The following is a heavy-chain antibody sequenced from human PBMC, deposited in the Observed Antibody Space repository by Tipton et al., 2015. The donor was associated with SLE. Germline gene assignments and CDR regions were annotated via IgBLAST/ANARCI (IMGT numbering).Heavy chain of an antibody. Sequence: TLSLTCTVSGDSISNNNYYWGWIRQPPGKGLEWIGNINYSGTTFYNPSLKTRVTVSVDTSKIQFSLRLTSVTAADTAVYFCARAIGVNYFNLWGQGTLVTVSS. CDR3: ARAIGVNYFNL. CDR2: INYSGTT. J-gene: IGHJ4*02. D-gene: IGHD3-10*01. CDR1: GDSISNNNYY. V-gene: IGHV4-39*01.